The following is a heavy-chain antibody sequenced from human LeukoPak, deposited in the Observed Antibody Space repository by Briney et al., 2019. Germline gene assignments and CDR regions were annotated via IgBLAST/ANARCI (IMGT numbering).Heavy chain of an antibody. D-gene: IGHD1-26*01. CDR3: ARDMGHILGAITISYHGMDV. Sequence: ASVKVSCKASGYTFTSFYIHWVRQAPGQGLEWMGIINPSSSSTSYAQKFQGRVTMTRDTSTSTVYMDLSSLRSEDTAVYYCARDMGHILGAITISYHGMDVWGQGTTVTVSS. CDR1: GYTFTSFY. V-gene: IGHV1-46*01. CDR2: INPSSSST. J-gene: IGHJ6*02.